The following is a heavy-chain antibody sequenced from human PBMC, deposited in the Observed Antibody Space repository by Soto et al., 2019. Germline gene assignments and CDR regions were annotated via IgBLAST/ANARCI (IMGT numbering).Heavy chain of an antibody. CDR1: GASVSHGY. D-gene: IGHD3-22*01. V-gene: IGHV4-59*02. CDR2: MYFGGSF. CDR3: ARSYYDRTGFAVDP. Sequence: QMQLQASGPGLVKPSETLSLTCNVSGASVSHGYWSWIRQPPGKGLEWIGFMYFGGSFNYNPSLTSPATISVETSKNQFSMKLPSVTASDTAVYYCARSYYDRTGFAVDPWGQGTLVTVSS. J-gene: IGHJ5*02.